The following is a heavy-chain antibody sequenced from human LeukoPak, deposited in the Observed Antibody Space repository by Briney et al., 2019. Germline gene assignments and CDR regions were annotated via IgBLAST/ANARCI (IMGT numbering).Heavy chain of an antibody. Sequence: PWGSLSLTCAVSGFTFSSYEWYWVGHQPARGVVRVSYVSNSGSTIYYADSVKGRFTISIDNAKNSLYLQMNTLRAEDTAVYYCARQAVTSSPWGAFDIWGQGTMVTVSS. V-gene: IGHV3-48*03. J-gene: IGHJ3*02. CDR3: ARQAVTSSPWGAFDI. CDR2: VSNSGSTI. D-gene: IGHD2-2*01. CDR1: GFTFSSYE.